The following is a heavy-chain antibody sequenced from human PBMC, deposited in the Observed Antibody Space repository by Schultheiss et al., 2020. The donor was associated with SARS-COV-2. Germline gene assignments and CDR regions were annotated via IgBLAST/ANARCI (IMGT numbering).Heavy chain of an antibody. V-gene: IGHV1-2*02. Sequence: GESLKISCKASGYTFTGYYMHWVRQAPGQGLEWMGWINPNSGGTNYAQKFQGRVTMTRDTSISTAYMELSRLRSDDTAVYYCARDGWRRGGWFDPWGQGTLVTVSS. J-gene: IGHJ5*02. CDR3: ARDGWRRGGWFDP. CDR1: GYTFTGYY. D-gene: IGHD6-19*01. CDR2: INPNSGGT.